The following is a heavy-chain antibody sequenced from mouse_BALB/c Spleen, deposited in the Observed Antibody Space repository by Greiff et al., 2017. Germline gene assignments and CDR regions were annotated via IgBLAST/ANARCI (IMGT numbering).Heavy chain of an antibody. D-gene: IGHD2-4*01. CDR1: GFTFNTYA. J-gene: IGHJ1*01. Sequence: DVMLVESGGGLVQPKGSLKLSCAASGFTFNTYAMNWVRQAPGKGLEWVARIRSKSNNYATYYADSVKDRFTISRDDSQSMLYLQMNNLKTEDTAMYYCVRWGTTMRYFDVWGAGTTVTVSS. V-gene: IGHV10-1*02. CDR2: IRSKSNNYAT. CDR3: VRWGTTMRYFDV.